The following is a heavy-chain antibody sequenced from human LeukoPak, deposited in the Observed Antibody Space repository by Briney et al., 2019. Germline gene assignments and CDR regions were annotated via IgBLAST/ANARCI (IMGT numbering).Heavy chain of an antibody. CDR2: ISGSGGST. V-gene: IGHV3-23*01. CDR1: GFTFSSYA. D-gene: IGHD6-19*01. J-gene: IGHJ4*02. Sequence: GGSLRLSCAASGFTFSSYAMSWVRQAAGKGLEWVSGISGSGGSTYYADSVKGRFTISRDNSKNTLYLQMNSLRAEDTAVYYCARDLERYSSGWTLDYWGQGTLVTVSS. CDR3: ARDLERYSSGWTLDY.